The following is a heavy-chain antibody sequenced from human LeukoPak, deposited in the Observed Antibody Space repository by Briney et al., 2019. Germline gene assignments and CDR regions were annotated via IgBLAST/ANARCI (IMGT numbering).Heavy chain of an antibody. CDR1: GGTFSSYA. J-gene: IGHJ4*02. Sequence: GASVKVSCKASGGTFSSYAISWVRQAPGQGLEWMGGITPNSGGTNYAQKFQDRLTMTRDTSITTAYMELNSLTSDDTAVYYCARGASGDYVWEDYWGQGTLVTVSS. CDR2: ITPNSGGT. CDR3: ARGASGDYVWEDY. V-gene: IGHV1-2*02. D-gene: IGHD3-16*01.